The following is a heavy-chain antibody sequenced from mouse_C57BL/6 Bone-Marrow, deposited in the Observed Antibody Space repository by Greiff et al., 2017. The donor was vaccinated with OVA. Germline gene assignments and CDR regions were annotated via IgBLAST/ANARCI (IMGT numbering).Heavy chain of an antibody. V-gene: IGHV5-4*03. CDR3: ARRKVLLRYCYAMDY. CDR1: GFTFSSYA. Sequence: EVKVVESGGGLVKPGGSLKLSCAASGFTFSSYAMSWVRQTPEKRLEWVATISDGGSYTYYPDNVKGRFTISRDNAKNNLYLQMSHLKSEDTAMYYCARRKVLLRYCYAMDYWGQGTSVTVSS. D-gene: IGHD1-1*01. J-gene: IGHJ4*01. CDR2: ISDGGSYT.